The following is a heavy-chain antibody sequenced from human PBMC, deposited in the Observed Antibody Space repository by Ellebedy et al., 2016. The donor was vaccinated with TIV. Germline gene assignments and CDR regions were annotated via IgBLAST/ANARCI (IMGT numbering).Heavy chain of an antibody. CDR3: ARWFGELLYVRWFDP. Sequence: SETLSLTCTVSGGSISRSNYYWGWIRQPPQKGLEWIGSIYYTGSTFYNPSLKSRVTISVDTSKSQFSLRLTSVTAVDTAVYYCARWFGELLYVRWFDPWGQGTLVTVSS. CDR2: IYYTGST. J-gene: IGHJ5*02. D-gene: IGHD3-10*01. CDR1: GGSISRSNYY. V-gene: IGHV4-39*01.